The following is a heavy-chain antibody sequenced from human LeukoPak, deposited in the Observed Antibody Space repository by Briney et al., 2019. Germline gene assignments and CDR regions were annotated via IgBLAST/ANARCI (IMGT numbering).Heavy chain of an antibody. D-gene: IGHD3-10*01. CDR2: IYHSGST. J-gene: IGHJ4*02. Sequence: PSQTLSLTCTVSGGSISSGGYYWSWIRQPPGKGLEWIGYIYHSGSTYYNPSLKSRVTISVDRSKNQFSLKLSSVTAADTAVYYCASPRVRGEIDYWGQGTLVTVSS. CDR1: GGSISSGGYY. CDR3: ASPRVRGEIDY. V-gene: IGHV4-30-2*01.